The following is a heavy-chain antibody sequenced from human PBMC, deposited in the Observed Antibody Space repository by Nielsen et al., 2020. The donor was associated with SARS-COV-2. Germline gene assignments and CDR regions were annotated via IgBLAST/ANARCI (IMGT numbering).Heavy chain of an antibody. J-gene: IGHJ4*02. D-gene: IGHD4-17*01. CDR3: AKLADDYGDYVGDY. CDR2: ISWNSGSI. CDR1: GFTFDDFA. Sequence: SLKISCAVSGFTFDDFAMHWVRQAPGKGLEWVSGISWNSGSIGYADSVKGRFTISRDNAKNSLYLQMNSLRAEDTALYYCAKLADDYGDYVGDYWGQGTLVTVSS. V-gene: IGHV3-9*01.